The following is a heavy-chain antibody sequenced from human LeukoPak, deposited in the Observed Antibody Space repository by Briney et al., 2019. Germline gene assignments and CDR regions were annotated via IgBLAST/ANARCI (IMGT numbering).Heavy chain of an antibody. Sequence: PGRSLRLSCAASGFTFDDYAMHWVRQAPGKGLEWVAFIRYDGSNKYYADSVKGRFTISRDNSKNTLYLQMNSLRAEDTAVYYCAKDASLGMGGYYFDYWGQGTLVTVSS. J-gene: IGHJ4*02. CDR2: IRYDGSNK. CDR1: GFTFDDYA. CDR3: AKDASLGMGGYYFDY. V-gene: IGHV3-30*02. D-gene: IGHD2-2*01.